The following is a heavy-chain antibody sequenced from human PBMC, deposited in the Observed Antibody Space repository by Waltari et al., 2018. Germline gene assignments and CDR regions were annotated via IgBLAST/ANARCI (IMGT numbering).Heavy chain of an antibody. Sequence: QVQLQESGPGLVKPSETLSLTCAVSGYSISSGYYWGWIRQPPGKGLEWIGSIYHSGSTYYNPSLTSRVTISVDTSKNQFSLKLSSVTAADTAVYYCARPGDGYNYPFDYWGQGTLVTVSS. CDR2: IYHSGST. CDR3: ARPGDGYNYPFDY. CDR1: GYSISSGYY. D-gene: IGHD5-12*01. J-gene: IGHJ4*02. V-gene: IGHV4-38-2*01.